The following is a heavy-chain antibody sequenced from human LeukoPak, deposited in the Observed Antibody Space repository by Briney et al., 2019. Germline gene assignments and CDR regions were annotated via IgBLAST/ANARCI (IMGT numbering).Heavy chain of an antibody. CDR1: GYSFSSYG. V-gene: IGHV1-18*01. Sequence: ASVKVSCKASGYSFSSYGISWVRQAPGQGLQWMGWISGNNDNRKNAENLQGRVTMTTDTSTSTAYMELRSLTSDDTAVYYCARTHVNPFGEQKAGWFDPWGQGTLVTVSS. CDR3: ARTHVNPFGEQKAGWFDP. D-gene: IGHD3-10*01. J-gene: IGHJ5*02. CDR2: ISGNNDNR.